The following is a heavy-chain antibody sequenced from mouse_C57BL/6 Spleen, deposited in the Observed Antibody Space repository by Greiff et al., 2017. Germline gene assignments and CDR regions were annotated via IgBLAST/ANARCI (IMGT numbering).Heavy chain of an antibody. CDR1: GYTFTDYY. D-gene: IGHD3-2*02. J-gene: IGHJ2*01. V-gene: IGHV1-19*01. CDR3: AREGGTAQATYYFDY. Sequence: VQLQQSGPVLVKPGASVKMSCKASGYTFTDYYMNWVKQSHGKSLEWIGFINPYNGGTSYNQKFKGKATLTVDKSSSTAYMELNSLTSEDSAVYYCAREGGTAQATYYFDYWGQGTTLTVSS. CDR2: INPYNGGT.